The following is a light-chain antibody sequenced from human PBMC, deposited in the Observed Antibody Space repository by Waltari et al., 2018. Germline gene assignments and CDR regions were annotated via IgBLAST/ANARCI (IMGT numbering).Light chain of an antibody. Sequence: QSALTQPASVSGSPGQSITISCTGTSSDVGDYNYVSWYQQHPGKVPKRRIFEVTNRPSGVSNRFSGSKSGNTASLTISGLQAEDEADYYCCSYTSSHTVVFGGGTKLTVL. CDR2: EVT. CDR1: SSDVGDYNY. CDR3: CSYTSSHTVV. J-gene: IGLJ2*01. V-gene: IGLV2-14*01.